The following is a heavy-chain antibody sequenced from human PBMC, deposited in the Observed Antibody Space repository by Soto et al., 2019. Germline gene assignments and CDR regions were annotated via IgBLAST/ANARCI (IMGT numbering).Heavy chain of an antibody. D-gene: IGHD6-19*01. CDR2: IYSSGST. CDR3: ARSGGGSGWL. V-gene: IGHV4-61*01. CDR1: GDSVSTGSKY. J-gene: IGHJ4*02. Sequence: ASETLSLTCTVSGDSVSTGSKYWSWSRQPPGKPLEWIAYIYSSGSTNYNPSLKSRVTISRDTSKNQFSLKMISVTAEDTAVYYCARSGGGSGWLGGQGTLVTVSS.